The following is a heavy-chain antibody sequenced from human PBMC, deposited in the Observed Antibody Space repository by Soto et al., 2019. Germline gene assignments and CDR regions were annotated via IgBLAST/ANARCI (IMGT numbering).Heavy chain of an antibody. CDR3: AREAGWQRMVPYD. D-gene: IGHD6-25*01. Sequence: QVQLVQSGTEVKKPGASVNVSCKAFGYTFTSYGVSWVRQVPGQGLEWLGGISAFNGDTQYAQTMKGRLTVTTDTSTTTVHMELRSLTPADTAVYYCAREAGWQRMVPYDWGQGTLVTVS. J-gene: IGHJ4*02. CDR1: GYTFTSYG. V-gene: IGHV1-18*04. CDR2: ISAFNGDT.